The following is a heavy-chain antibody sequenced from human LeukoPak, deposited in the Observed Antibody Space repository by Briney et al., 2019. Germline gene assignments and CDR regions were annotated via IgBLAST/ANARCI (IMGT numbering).Heavy chain of an antibody. D-gene: IGHD3-10*01. J-gene: IGHJ3*02. CDR3: AKEGRRWVGDAFDI. CDR2: IRYDGSNK. Sequence: GGSLRLSCAASGFTFSSYGMHWVRQAPGKGLEWVAFIRYDGSNKYYADSVKGRFTISRDNSKNTLYLQMNSLRAEDTAVYYCAKEGRRWVGDAFDIWGQGTMVTVSS. V-gene: IGHV3-30*02. CDR1: GFTFSSYG.